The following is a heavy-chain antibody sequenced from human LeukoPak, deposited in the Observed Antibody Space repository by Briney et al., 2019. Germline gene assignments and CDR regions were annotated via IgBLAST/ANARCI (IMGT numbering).Heavy chain of an antibody. CDR1: GFTFSSYA. V-gene: IGHV3-23*01. J-gene: IGHJ4*02. Sequence: GGSLRLSCAAPGFTFSSYAMSWVRQAPGKGLEWVSAISGSGGSTYYADSVKGRFTISRDNSKNTLYLQMNSLRAEDTAVYYCAKDRKTSMIVVDDLDYWGQGTLVTVSS. D-gene: IGHD3-22*01. CDR2: ISGSGGST. CDR3: AKDRKTSMIVVDDLDY.